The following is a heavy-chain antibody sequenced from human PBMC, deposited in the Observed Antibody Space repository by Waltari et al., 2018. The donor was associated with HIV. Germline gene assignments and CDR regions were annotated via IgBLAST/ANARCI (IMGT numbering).Heavy chain of an antibody. CDR2: MNPNSGNT. CDR3: ARGPYYYGSGRYWFDP. Sequence: QVQLVQSGAEVKKPGASVKVSCKASGYTFTSYDINWVRQATGQGLEWMGWMNPNSGNTGYAQKFQGRVTMTRNTSISTAYMELSSLRSEDTAVYYCARGPYYYGSGRYWFDPWGQGTLVTVSS. J-gene: IGHJ5*02. D-gene: IGHD3-10*01. V-gene: IGHV1-8*01. CDR1: GYTFTSYD.